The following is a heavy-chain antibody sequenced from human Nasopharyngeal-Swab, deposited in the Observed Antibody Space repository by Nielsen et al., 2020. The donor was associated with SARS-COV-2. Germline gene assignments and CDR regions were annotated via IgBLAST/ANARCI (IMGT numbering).Heavy chain of an antibody. D-gene: IGHD3-10*01. CDR3: TGGVTMVRH. V-gene: IGHV3-73*01. J-gene: IGHJ4*02. CDR1: GFTFSGPA. Sequence: GGSLRLSCAASGFTFSGPAMHWVRQASGKGLEWVGRIRSKANSYATAYAASVKGRFTISRDDSKNTAYLQMNSLKTEDTAVYYCTGGVTMVRHWGQGTLVTVSS. CDR2: IRSKANSYAT.